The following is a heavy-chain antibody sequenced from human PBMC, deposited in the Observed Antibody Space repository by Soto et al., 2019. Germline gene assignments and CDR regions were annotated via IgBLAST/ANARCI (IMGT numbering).Heavy chain of an antibody. J-gene: IGHJ4*02. CDR2: ISSSGSTI. CDR3: ARATDYYDSSGYYYEEYYFDY. Sequence: GGSLRLSCAASGFTFSDYYMSLIRQAPGKGLEWVSYISSSGSTIYYADSVKGRFTISRDNAKNSLYLQMNSLRAEDTAVYYCARATDYYDSSGYYYEEYYFDYWGQGTLVTVSS. V-gene: IGHV3-11*01. CDR1: GFTFSDYY. D-gene: IGHD3-22*01.